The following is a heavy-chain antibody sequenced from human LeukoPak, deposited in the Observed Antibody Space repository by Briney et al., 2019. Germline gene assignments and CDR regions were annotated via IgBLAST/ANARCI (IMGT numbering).Heavy chain of an antibody. CDR1: GGSFSGYY. D-gene: IGHD6-19*01. CDR3: ARSMRLVRYYYYYYMDV. J-gene: IGHJ6*03. Sequence: SETLSLTCAVYGGSFSGYYWSWIRQPPGKGLEWIGEINHSGGTNYNPSLKSRVTISVDMSKNQFSLKLSSVTAADTAVYYCARSMRLVRYYYYYYMDVWGKGTTVTVSS. CDR2: INHSGGT. V-gene: IGHV4-34*01.